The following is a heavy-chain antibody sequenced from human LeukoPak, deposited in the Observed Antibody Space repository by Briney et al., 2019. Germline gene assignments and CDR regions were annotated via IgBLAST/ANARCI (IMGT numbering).Heavy chain of an antibody. CDR1: GGSMLTSSYY. D-gene: IGHD6-19*01. CDR3: ARKPKSHSSGWFFDY. CDR2: MYYSGST. Sequence: SETLSLTCTVSGGSMLTSSYYWGWIRQPPGKGLEWIGSMYYSGSTYYNPSLESRVTISVDMSKNQFSLKLSSVTAADTAVYYCARKPKSHSSGWFFDYWGQGTLVTVSS. V-gene: IGHV4-39*07. J-gene: IGHJ4*02.